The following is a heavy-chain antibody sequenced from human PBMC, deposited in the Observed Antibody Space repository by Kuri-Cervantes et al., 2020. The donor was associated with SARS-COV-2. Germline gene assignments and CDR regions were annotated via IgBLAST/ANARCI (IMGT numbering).Heavy chain of an antibody. V-gene: IGHV3-23*01. CDR1: GFSFSNYA. J-gene: IGHJ5*02. CDR2: ISASGGST. D-gene: IGHD5-24*01. Sequence: GGSLKISCATSGFSFSNYAMTWVRQAPGKGLEWVSTISASGGSTYYADSVKGRFTLSRDNSKTTVYLQMNSLRTDDTAVYYCAKSPRDGYGNWFDPWGQGTLVTVSS. CDR3: AKSPRDGYGNWFDP.